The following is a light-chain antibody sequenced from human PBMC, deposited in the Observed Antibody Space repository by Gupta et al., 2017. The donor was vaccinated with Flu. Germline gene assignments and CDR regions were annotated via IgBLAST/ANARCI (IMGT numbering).Light chain of an antibody. CDR2: DAS. V-gene: IGKV3-11*01. CDR3: QQRSNWPPA. J-gene: IGKJ4*01. CDR1: QSVSSY. Sequence: EIVLTHSPATLSLSPGERATLSCRASQSVSSYLAWYQQKPGQAPRLLIYDASNRATGIPARFSGSGSGTDFTLTISSLEPEDFAVYYCQQRSNWPPAFGAGTKVEIK.